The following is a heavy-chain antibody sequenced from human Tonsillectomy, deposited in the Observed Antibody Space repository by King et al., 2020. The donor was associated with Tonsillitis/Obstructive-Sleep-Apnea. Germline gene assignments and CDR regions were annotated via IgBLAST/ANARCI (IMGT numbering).Heavy chain of an antibody. V-gene: IGHV4-59*01. CDR1: GGSISSYY. CDR3: ARVAGYYGSGSYRDYYYGMDV. D-gene: IGHD3-10*01. Sequence: VQLQESGPGLVKPSETLSLTCTVSGGSISSYYWSWIRQPPGKGLEWIGYIYYSWSTNYNPSLKSRVTISVDTSKNQFSLKLSSVTAADTAVYYCARVAGYYGSGSYRDYYYGMDVWGQGTTVTVSS. J-gene: IGHJ6*02. CDR2: IYYSWST.